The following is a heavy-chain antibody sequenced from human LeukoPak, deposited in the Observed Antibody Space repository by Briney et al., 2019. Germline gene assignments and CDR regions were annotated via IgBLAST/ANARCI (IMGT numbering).Heavy chain of an antibody. CDR1: GYTFTGYY. D-gene: IGHD3-10*01. V-gene: IGHV1-2*02. J-gene: IGHJ5*02. Sequence: ASVKVSCKVSGYTFTGYYMHWVRQAPGQGLEWMGWINPNSGGTNYAQKFQGRVTMTRDTSISTAYMELSRLRSDDTAVYYCARGGITMVRGVIITALNWFDPWGQGTLVTVSS. CDR3: ARGGITMVRGVIITALNWFDP. CDR2: INPNSGGT.